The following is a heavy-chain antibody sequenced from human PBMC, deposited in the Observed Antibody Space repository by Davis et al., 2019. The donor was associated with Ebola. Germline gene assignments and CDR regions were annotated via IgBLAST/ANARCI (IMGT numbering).Heavy chain of an antibody. CDR2: IYYSGST. V-gene: IGHV4-31*03. D-gene: IGHD6-13*01. CDR3: ARIAAAAPYYFDY. Sequence: PSETLSLTCTVSGGSISSGGYYWSWIRQHPGKGLEWIGYIYYSGSTYYNPSLKSRVTISVDTSKNQFSLKLSSVTAADTAVYYCARIAAAAPYYFDYWGQGTLVTVSS. CDR1: GGSISSGGYY. J-gene: IGHJ4*02.